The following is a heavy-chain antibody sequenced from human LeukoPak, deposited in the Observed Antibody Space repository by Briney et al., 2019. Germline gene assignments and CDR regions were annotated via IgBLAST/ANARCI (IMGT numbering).Heavy chain of an antibody. CDR1: GFTFSSYA. Sequence: GGSLRLSCAASGFTFSSYAMNWVRRAPRKGLEWVSSNSGDGGSTNYADSVKGRFTISRDNSKNTLYLQMDSLRAEDTAIYYCAKDLSSSGTYDIFNYWGQGTLVTVSS. CDR2: NSGDGGST. D-gene: IGHD1-26*01. J-gene: IGHJ4*02. CDR3: AKDLSSSGTYDIFNY. V-gene: IGHV3-23*01.